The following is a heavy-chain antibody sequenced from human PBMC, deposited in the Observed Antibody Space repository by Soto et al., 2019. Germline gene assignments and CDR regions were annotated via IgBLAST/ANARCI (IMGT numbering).Heavy chain of an antibody. Sequence: ASVKVSCKASRYTFTSYYMHWVRQAPGQGLEWMGIINPSGGSTGYAQKFQGRVTMTRDTSTSTVYMELSSLRSEDTAVYYCARVAVTPQDYYGMDVWGQGTTVTVSS. J-gene: IGHJ6*02. CDR1: RYTFTSYY. CDR3: ARVAVTPQDYYGMDV. D-gene: IGHD4-17*01. CDR2: INPSGGST. V-gene: IGHV1-46*01.